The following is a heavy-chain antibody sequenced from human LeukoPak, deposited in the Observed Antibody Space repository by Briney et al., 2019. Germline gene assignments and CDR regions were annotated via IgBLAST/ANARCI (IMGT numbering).Heavy chain of an antibody. J-gene: IGHJ4*02. CDR2: INPSGGST. CDR1: GYTFTGYY. D-gene: IGHD6-19*01. CDR3: ARDPQHSSGWYYFDY. Sequence: ASVKVSCKASGYTFTGYYMHWVRQAPGQGLEWMGRINPSGGSTSYAQKFQGRVTMTRDTSTSTVYMELSSLRSEDTAVYYCARDPQHSSGWYYFDYWGQGTLVTVSS. V-gene: IGHV1-46*01.